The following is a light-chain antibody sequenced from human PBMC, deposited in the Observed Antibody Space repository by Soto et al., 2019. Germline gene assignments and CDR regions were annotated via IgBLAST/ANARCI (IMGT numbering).Light chain of an antibody. V-gene: IGKV3-20*01. CDR1: QTVTRND. CDR2: GAS. J-gene: IGKJ1*01. Sequence: EIVLTQSPGTLSLSPGERATLSCRASQTVTRNDLAWYQQKPGQAPRLLIYGASSRATGIPDRFSGSASGTDFTLTISRLEPEDFAVYYCQQYVTAPWTFGQGTKVEIK. CDR3: QQYVTAPWT.